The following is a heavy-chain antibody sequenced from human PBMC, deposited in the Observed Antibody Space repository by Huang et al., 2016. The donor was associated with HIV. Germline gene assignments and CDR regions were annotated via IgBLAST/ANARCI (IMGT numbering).Heavy chain of an antibody. CDR2: IYPGDSDT. Sequence: EVHLVQSGAEVKEPGESLKISCQASGYNFDSYWFGWWRQMPGKGLEGMGVIYPGDSDTSYDPSFQGKVTISADQSINTAYLQWSSLKASDTAIYFCARQGLWLPPTDPFDYWGQGTPVTVSA. D-gene: IGHD3-10*01. V-gene: IGHV5-51*01. CDR3: ARQGLWLPPTDPFDY. CDR1: GYNFDSYW. J-gene: IGHJ4*02.